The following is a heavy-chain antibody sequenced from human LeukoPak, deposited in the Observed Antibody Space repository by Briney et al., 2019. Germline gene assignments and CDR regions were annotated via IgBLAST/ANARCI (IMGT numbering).Heavy chain of an antibody. CDR3: ARDHACSNGVCSYFDY. Sequence: SETLSLTCTVSGGSISSSSYYWGWIRQPPGKGLEWLGSIYYSGSTYYNPSLKSRVTISVDTPKNQFSLKLSSVTAADTAEYYCARDHACSNGVCSYFDYWGQGTLVTVSS. J-gene: IGHJ4*02. D-gene: IGHD2-8*01. CDR1: GGSISSSSYY. CDR2: IYYSGST. V-gene: IGHV4-39*07.